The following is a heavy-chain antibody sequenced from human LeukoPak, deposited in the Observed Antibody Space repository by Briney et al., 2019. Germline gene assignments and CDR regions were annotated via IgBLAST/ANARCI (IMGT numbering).Heavy chain of an antibody. V-gene: IGHV1-8*01. Sequence: GASVKVSCKASGYTFTNYDINWVRQATGQGLEWMGWMNPDSGNTGYAQKFQGRVTMTRNTSISTAYMELSSLRSEDTAVYYCARLMKSGGRPPWFDPWGQGTLVTVFS. CDR1: GYTFTNYD. D-gene: IGHD2-15*01. CDR3: ARLMKSGGRPPWFDP. J-gene: IGHJ5*02. CDR2: MNPDSGNT.